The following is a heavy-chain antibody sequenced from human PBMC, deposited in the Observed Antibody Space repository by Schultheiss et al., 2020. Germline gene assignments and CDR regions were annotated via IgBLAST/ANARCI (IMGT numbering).Heavy chain of an antibody. V-gene: IGHV3-74*01. J-gene: IGHJ4*02. Sequence: GGSLRLSCAASGFTFSSYWMHWVRQAPGKGLVWVSRINSDGSSTSYADSVKGRFTISRDNAKNTLYLQMNSLRAEDTAVYYCAKEEGGQQWLYYFDYWGQGTLVTVSS. CDR3: AKEEGGQQWLYYFDY. CDR1: GFTFSSYW. D-gene: IGHD6-19*01. CDR2: INSDGSST.